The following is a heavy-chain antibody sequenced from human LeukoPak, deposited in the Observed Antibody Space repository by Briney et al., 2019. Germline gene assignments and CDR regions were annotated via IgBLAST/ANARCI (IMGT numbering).Heavy chain of an antibody. CDR3: AREARYCSSTSCPSTYDAFDI. Sequence: PPWGSLRLSCAASGFTFSSYSMNWVRQAPGKGLEWVSYISSSSSTIYYADSVKGRFTISRDNAKNSLYLQMNSLRAEDTAVYYRAREARYCSSTSCPSTYDAFDIWGQGTMVTVSS. V-gene: IGHV3-48*01. CDR1: GFTFSSYS. CDR2: ISSSSSTI. D-gene: IGHD2-2*01. J-gene: IGHJ3*02.